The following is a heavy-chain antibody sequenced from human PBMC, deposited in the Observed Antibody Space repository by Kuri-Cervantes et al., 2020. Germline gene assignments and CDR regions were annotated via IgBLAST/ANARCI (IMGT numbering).Heavy chain of an antibody. CDR1: GFPFSSCW. V-gene: IGHV3-7*01. Sequence: GESLKIPCPASGFPFSSCWMSWVRQAPGKGPEWVANIKQDGSEKYYVDSVKGRFTISRDNAKNSLYLQMNSLRAEDTAVYYCARDHAAAGRLNWFDPWGQGTLVTVSS. CDR2: IKQDGSEK. D-gene: IGHD6-13*01. J-gene: IGHJ5*01. CDR3: ARDHAAAGRLNWFDP.